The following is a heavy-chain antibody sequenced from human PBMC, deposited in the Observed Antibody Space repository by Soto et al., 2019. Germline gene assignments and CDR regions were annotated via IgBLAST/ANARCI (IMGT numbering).Heavy chain of an antibody. CDR2: IIPIFGTA. CDR1: GGTFSSYA. J-gene: IGHJ4*02. CDR3: AMGITMIVVVIKPSRFDY. D-gene: IGHD3-22*01. V-gene: IGHV1-69*06. Sequence: ASVKVSCKASGGTFSSYAISWVRQAPGQGLEWMGGIIPIFGTANYAQKFQGRVTITADKSTSTAYMELSSLRSEDTAVYYCAMGITMIVVVIKPSRFDYWGEGTLVTVSS.